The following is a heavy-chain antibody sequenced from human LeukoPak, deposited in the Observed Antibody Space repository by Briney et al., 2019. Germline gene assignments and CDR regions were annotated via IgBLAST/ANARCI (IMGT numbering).Heavy chain of an antibody. CDR1: GYTFTGYY. Sequence: ASVKVSCKASGYTFTGYYMHWVRQAPRQGLEWMGRINPNSGGTNYAQKFQGRVTMTRDTSISTAYMELSRLRSDDTAVYYCARVSHPYYYDSSGYYLRLDYWGQGTLVTVSS. CDR2: INPNSGGT. CDR3: ARVSHPYYYDSSGYYLRLDY. J-gene: IGHJ4*02. V-gene: IGHV1-2*06. D-gene: IGHD3-22*01.